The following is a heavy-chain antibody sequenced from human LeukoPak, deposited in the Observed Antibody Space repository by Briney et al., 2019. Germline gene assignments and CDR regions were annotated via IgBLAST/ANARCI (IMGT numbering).Heavy chain of an antibody. D-gene: IGHD3-22*01. CDR3: AKGSTHYYDSSGYYLNWFDP. V-gene: IGHV3-23*01. CDR2: ISGSGGST. CDR1: GFTFSSYA. Sequence: GGSLRLSCAASGFTFSSYAMSWVRQAPGKGLEWVSAISGSGGSTYYADPVKGRFTISRDNSKNTLYLQMNSLRAEDTAVYYCAKGSTHYYDSSGYYLNWFDPWGQGTLVTVSS. J-gene: IGHJ5*02.